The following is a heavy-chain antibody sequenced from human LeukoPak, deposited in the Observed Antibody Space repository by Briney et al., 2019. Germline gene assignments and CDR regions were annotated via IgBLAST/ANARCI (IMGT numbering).Heavy chain of an antibody. CDR1: GFTFSSYW. D-gene: IGHD1-26*01. V-gene: IGHV3-7*01. CDR3: ARSEWELLSYFDY. J-gene: IGHJ4*02. Sequence: GGSLRLSCAASGFTFSSYWMSWVRQAPGKGLEWVANIKQDGSEKYYVDSVKGRFIISRDNAKNSLYLQMNSLRAEDTAVYYCARSEWELLSYFDYWGQGTLVTVSS. CDR2: IKQDGSEK.